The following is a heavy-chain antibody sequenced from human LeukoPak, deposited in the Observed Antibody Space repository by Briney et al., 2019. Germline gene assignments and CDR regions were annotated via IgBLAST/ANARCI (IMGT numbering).Heavy chain of an antibody. J-gene: IGHJ4*02. V-gene: IGHV1-18*01. D-gene: IGHD3-16*01. Sequence: ASVKVSCKASGYTFTSYGISWVRQAPGQGLEWMGWISAYNGNTNYAQKLQGRATMTTDTSTSTAYMELRSLRSDDTAVYYCARDYRVSWGTTDYFDHWGQGTLVTVSS. CDR1: GYTFTSYG. CDR2: ISAYNGNT. CDR3: ARDYRVSWGTTDYFDH.